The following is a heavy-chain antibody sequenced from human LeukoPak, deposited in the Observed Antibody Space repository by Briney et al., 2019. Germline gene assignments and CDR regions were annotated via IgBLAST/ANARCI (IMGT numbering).Heavy chain of an antibody. Sequence: PGGSLRLSCAASGFTFDDYGMSWVRQAPGKGLEWVSGINWNGGSTGYADSVKGRYTISRDNAKNSLYLQMNSLRAEDTALYYCARYGYSYGSNYYYMDVWGKGTTVTVSS. CDR1: GFTFDDYG. CDR3: ARYGYSYGSNYYYMDV. CDR2: INWNGGST. J-gene: IGHJ6*03. V-gene: IGHV3-20*04. D-gene: IGHD5-18*01.